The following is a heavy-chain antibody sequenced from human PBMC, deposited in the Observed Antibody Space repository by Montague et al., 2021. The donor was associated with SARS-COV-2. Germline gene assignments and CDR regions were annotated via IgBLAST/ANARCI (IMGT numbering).Heavy chain of an antibody. D-gene: IGHD3-10*01. CDR1: GVSLSGYF. V-gene: IGHV4-34*01. J-gene: IGHJ4*02. CDR3: ARGMVRGVLSSQLCGHLFDY. CDR2: INHRGRS. Sequence: SETLSLTCDVSGVSLSGYFWSWLRQPPAKGPEWIGEINHRGRSDTNPTLMNRVTISIDTSKKKFSLNLTSVTVAATAVYYCARGMVRGVLSSQLCGHLFDYWGQGTVVTVSS.